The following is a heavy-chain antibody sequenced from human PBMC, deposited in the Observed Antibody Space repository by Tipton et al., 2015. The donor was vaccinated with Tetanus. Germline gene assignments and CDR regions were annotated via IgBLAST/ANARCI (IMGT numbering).Heavy chain of an antibody. CDR1: GGSINPYY. CDR3: ARRSFLVRGGYHFDY. D-gene: IGHD6-13*01. J-gene: IGHJ4*02. CDR2: IYYSGST. V-gene: IGHV4-59*08. Sequence: TLSLTCTVSGGSINPYYWSWIRQPPGKGLEWIGYIYYSGSTNYNPSLKSRVTISVDTSKNQFSLKLSSVTAADTAVYYCARRSFLVRGGYHFDYWGQGTLVTVSS.